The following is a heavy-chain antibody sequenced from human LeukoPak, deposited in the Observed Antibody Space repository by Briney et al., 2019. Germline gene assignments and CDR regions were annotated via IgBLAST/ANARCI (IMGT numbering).Heavy chain of an antibody. V-gene: IGHV1-24*01. CDR3: VTDSGRYYYF. D-gene: IGHD3-10*01. Sequence: GASVKVSCKVSGYTLSQLAIHWVRQAPGKGLEWMGGFDPEDGETIYTQHFQGRVTMTEDTSTNTAYMELSSLTSADTAVYYCVTDSGRYYYFWGQGTLVTVSS. CDR2: FDPEDGET. J-gene: IGHJ4*02. CDR1: GYTLSQLA.